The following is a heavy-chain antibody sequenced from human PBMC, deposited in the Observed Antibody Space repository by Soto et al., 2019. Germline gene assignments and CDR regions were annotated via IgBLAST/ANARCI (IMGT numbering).Heavy chain of an antibody. CDR1: GYTFTSYA. D-gene: IGHD6-13*01. V-gene: IGHV1-3*01. J-gene: IGHJ5*02. Sequence: QVQLVQSGAEVKKPGASVKVSCKASGYTFTSYAMHWVRQAPGQRLEWMGWINAGNGNTKYSQKFQGRVTITRDTSASTAYMELSSLRSEDTAGYYCARVRSSWVGWFDPWGQGTLVTVSS. CDR3: ARVRSSWVGWFDP. CDR2: INAGNGNT.